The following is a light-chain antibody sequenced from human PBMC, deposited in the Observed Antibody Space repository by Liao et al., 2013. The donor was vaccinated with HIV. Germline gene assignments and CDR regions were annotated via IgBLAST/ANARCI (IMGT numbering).Light chain of an antibody. CDR2: RDS. Sequence: SYELTQPPSVSVSPGQTASITCSGDKLGDKYACWYQQKPGQSPVLVIYRDSKRPSGIPERFSGSNSGNTATLTISRVEAGDEADFYCQVWDSNSDHAVFGGGTKLTVL. V-gene: IGLV3-1*01. J-gene: IGLJ3*02. CDR3: QVWDSNSDHAV. CDR1: KLGDKY.